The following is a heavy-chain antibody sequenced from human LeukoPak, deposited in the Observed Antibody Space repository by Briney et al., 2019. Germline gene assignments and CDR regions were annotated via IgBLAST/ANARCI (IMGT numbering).Heavy chain of an antibody. Sequence: SETLSLTCTVSGGSISSSSYYWGWIRQPPGKGLEWIGSIYYTGSTYYNPSLKSRVTMSVDTSKNQFSLKLSSVTAADTAVYYCARGARAVVKPFDYWGQGTLVTVSS. CDR1: GGSISSSSYY. D-gene: IGHD4-23*01. V-gene: IGHV4-39*01. J-gene: IGHJ4*02. CDR3: ARGARAVVKPFDY. CDR2: IYYTGST.